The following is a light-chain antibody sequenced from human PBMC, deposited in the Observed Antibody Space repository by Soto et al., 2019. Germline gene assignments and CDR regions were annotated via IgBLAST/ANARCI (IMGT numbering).Light chain of an antibody. J-gene: IGLJ3*02. V-gene: IGLV1-44*01. CDR2: NNN. Sequence: QSVLTQPPSVSGTPGLRVTISCSGSRSNIVSNTENWYQQLPGTAPTLLIYNNNERPSGVPDRFSGSNSGTSASLAISGLQSEDEADYYCAAWDDSLNAWVFGGGTKVTVL. CDR1: RSNIVSNT. CDR3: AAWDDSLNAWV.